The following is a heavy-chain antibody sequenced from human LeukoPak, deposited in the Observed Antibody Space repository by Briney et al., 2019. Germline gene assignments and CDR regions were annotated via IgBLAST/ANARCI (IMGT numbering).Heavy chain of an antibody. CDR2: ITASGTAM. D-gene: IGHD1-26*01. Sequence: RPGGSLRLSCAASGFTSSSYSMNWVRQAPGKGLEWVSHITASGTAMFYADSVKGCFTISRDNAKNSLYLQMNSLRDEDTAVYYCASSGSYRFDYWGQGTLVTVSS. V-gene: IGHV3-48*02. CDR3: ASSGSYRFDY. J-gene: IGHJ4*02. CDR1: GFTSSSYS.